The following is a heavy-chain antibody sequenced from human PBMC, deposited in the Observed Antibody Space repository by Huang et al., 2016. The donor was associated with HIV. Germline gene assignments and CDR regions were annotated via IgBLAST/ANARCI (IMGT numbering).Heavy chain of an antibody. Sequence: EVQLVQSEAEVKKPGESLKISCRGSGYSFTNYWIGWGRQRPGEGLEWRGVIYPADSDTRYSPSFQGQVTVSADKSTRTAYLQWSSLQASDTAIYYCARSEVLVTAVPFDHWGQGTLVTVSS. V-gene: IGHV5-51*03. D-gene: IGHD2-21*02. CDR2: IYPADSDT. CDR1: GYSFTNYW. CDR3: ARSEVLVTAVPFDH. J-gene: IGHJ4*02.